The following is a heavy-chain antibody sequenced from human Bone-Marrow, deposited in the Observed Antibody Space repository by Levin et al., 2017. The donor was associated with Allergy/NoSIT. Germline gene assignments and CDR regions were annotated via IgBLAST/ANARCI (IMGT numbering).Heavy chain of an antibody. CDR2: INPNSGGT. CDR3: ARDMAAAAGTYYYYYGMDV. V-gene: IGHV1-2*04. CDR1: GYTFTGYY. D-gene: IGHD6-13*01. J-gene: IGHJ6*02. Sequence: ASVKVSCKASGYTFTGYYMHWVRQAPGQGLEWMGWINPNSGGTNYAQKCQGWVTMTRDTSISTAYMELSRLRSDDTAVYYCARDMAAAAGTYYYYYGMDVWGQGTTVTVSS.